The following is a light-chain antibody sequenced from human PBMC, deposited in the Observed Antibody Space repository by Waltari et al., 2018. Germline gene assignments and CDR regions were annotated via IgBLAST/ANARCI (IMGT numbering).Light chain of an antibody. CDR3: ASFAGSNNL. CDR2: EVT. CDR1: STDLGPYHY. J-gene: IGLJ2*01. V-gene: IGLV2-8*01. Sequence: QSALTQPPSASGSPGQSVTISCTGPSTDLGPYHYVSWYQQHPGKAPKLLIYEVTERPSGVLDRFSGSKSGNTASLTVSGLQGEDEADYYCASFAGSNNLFGGGTKLTVL.